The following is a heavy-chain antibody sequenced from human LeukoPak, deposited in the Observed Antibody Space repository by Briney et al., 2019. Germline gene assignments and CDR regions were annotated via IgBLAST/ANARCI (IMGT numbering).Heavy chain of an antibody. CDR3: ARGRIVVVPAEPDY. CDR2: ISSSSSYI. CDR1: GFTFSSYS. J-gene: IGHJ4*02. V-gene: IGHV3-21*01. Sequence: GGSLRLSCAASGFTFSSYSMNWVRQAPGKGLEWVSSISSSSSYIYYADSVKGRFTISRDNAKNSLYLQMNSLRAEDTAVHYCARGRIVVVPAEPDYWGQGTLVTVSS. D-gene: IGHD2-2*01.